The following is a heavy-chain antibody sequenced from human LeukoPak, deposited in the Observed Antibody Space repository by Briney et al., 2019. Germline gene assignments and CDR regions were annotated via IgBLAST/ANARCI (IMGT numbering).Heavy chain of an antibody. D-gene: IGHD3-10*01. V-gene: IGHV3-30*04. CDR2: ISYDGSNK. J-gene: IGHJ4*02. Sequence: GGSLRLSCAASGFTFSSYAMHWVRQAPGKGLEWVAVISYDGSNKYYADSVKGRFTISRDNSKNTLYLQMNSLRAEDTAVYYCARGRRVLLWFGESYYFDYWGQGTLVIVSS. CDR1: GFTFSSYA. CDR3: ARGRRVLLWFGESYYFDY.